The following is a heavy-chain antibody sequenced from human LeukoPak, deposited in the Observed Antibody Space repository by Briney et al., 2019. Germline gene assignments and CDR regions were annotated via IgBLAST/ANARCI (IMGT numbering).Heavy chain of an antibody. J-gene: IGHJ3*02. V-gene: IGHV4-31*03. Sequence: PSETLSLTCTVPGGSISSGGYYWSWIRQHPGKGLEWIGYIYYSGSTYYNPSLKSRVTISVDTSKNQFSLKLSSVTAADTAVYYWARVQMSRGAFDIWGQGTMVTVSS. CDR3: ARVQMSRGAFDI. CDR2: IYYSGST. D-gene: IGHD5-24*01. CDR1: GGSISSGGYY.